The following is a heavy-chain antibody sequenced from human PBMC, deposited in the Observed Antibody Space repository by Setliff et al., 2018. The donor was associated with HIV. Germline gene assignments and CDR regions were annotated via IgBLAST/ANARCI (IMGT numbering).Heavy chain of an antibody. CDR1: GFFFSRHV. D-gene: IGHD3-22*01. CDR3: AKHPMIVHPYYFDY. CDR2: INNRGDRT. Sequence: GGSLRLSCEGSGFFFSRHVMSWVRQAPGKGLEWVSGINNRGDRTDYADSVKGRFTISRDNSKNTVDLQMNSLTVEDTAVYYCAKHPMIVHPYYFDYWGQGALVTVSS. V-gene: IGHV3-23*01. J-gene: IGHJ4*02.